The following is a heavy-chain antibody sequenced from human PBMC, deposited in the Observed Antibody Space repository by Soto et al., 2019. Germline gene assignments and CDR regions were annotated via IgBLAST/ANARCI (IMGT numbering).Heavy chain of an antibody. J-gene: IGHJ4*02. V-gene: IGHV4-34*01. CDR2: INHSGST. CDR3: ARGSGYSGYDSGYYFDY. D-gene: IGHD5-12*01. Sequence: TSETLSLTCAVYGGSFSGYYWSWIRQPAGKGLEWIGEINHSGSTNYNPSLKSRVTISVDTSKNQFSLKLSSVTAADTAVYYCARGSGYSGYDSGYYFDYWGQGTLVTVSS. CDR1: GGSFSGYY.